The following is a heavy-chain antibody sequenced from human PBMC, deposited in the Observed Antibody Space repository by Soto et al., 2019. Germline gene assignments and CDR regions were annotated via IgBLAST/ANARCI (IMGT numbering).Heavy chain of an antibody. V-gene: IGHV3-7*01. CDR2: IKEDGSAK. CDR1: GFTFTSYW. J-gene: IGHJ4*02. Sequence: EVQLVESGGGLVQPGGSLRVSCAASGFTFTSYWMSWVRQAPGKGLEWVANIKEDGSAKYYLDSVKGRFTISRDNAKNSLYRQMCSLRAGDTAVYYCPIEDCSRFNYWGKGNLVTVSS. D-gene: IGHD2-21*02. CDR3: PIEDCSRFNY.